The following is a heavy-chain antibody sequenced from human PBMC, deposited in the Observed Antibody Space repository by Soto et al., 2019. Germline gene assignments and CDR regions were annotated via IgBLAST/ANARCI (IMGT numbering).Heavy chain of an antibody. Sequence: SVKVSCKASGYTFTGYYIHWVRQAPGQGPERMGWINPKSGGTNYAQRFQGRVTMTRDTSISTAYMDLSRLTSDDTATYYCAKTYDGSGQPSHWFDPWGQGTPVTVSS. CDR1: GYTFTGYY. CDR3: AKTYDGSGQPSHWFDP. J-gene: IGHJ5*02. D-gene: IGHD3-22*01. CDR2: INPKSGGT. V-gene: IGHV1-2*02.